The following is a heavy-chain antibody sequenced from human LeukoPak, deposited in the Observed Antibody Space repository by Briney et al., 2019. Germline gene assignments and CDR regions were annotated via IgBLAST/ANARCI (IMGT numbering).Heavy chain of an antibody. J-gene: IGHJ4*02. CDR1: RFTVITND. V-gene: IGHV3-53*01. D-gene: IGHD1-14*01. CDR3: ASGVEPLADNTLAY. Sequence: GRSLRLSRASSRFTVITNDMTWVRQASGKALEWVSVICDGNTKYADSVQGRFTISRDNSKNTLYLEMNSLSPDDTAVYYCASGVEPLADNTLAYWGQGTLVTVSS. CDR2: ICDGNT.